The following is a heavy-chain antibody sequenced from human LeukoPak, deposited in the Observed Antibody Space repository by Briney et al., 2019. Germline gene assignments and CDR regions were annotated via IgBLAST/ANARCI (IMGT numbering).Heavy chain of an antibody. D-gene: IGHD3-22*01. CDR1: GFTFDNYH. J-gene: IGHJ4*02. CDR2: ISSSGSPI. CDR3: ARVSYYTSSGYYWNYFDY. Sequence: GGSLRLSCAASGFTFDNYHMNWVRQAPGKGLEWVSYISSSGSPIYYADSVTGRFTISRDNAKNSLYLQLNSLRAEDTAVYFCARVSYYTSSGYYWNYFDYWGQGALVTVSS. V-gene: IGHV3-48*01.